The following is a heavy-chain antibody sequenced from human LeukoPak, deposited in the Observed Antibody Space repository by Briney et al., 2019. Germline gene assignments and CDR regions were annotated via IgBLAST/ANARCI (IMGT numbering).Heavy chain of an antibody. D-gene: IGHD6-19*01. CDR2: INHSGST. CDR3: ARSRGSGWGLARRSEFDY. V-gene: IGHV4-34*01. Sequence: SETLSLTCAVYGGSFSGYYWSWIRQPPGKGLEWMGEINHSGSTNYNPSLKSRATISVDTSKNQFSLKLSSVTAADTAVYYCARSRGSGWGLARRSEFDYWGQGTLVTVSS. CDR1: GGSFSGYY. J-gene: IGHJ4*02.